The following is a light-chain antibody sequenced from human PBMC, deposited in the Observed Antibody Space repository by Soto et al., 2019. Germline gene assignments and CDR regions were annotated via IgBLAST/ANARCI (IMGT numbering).Light chain of an antibody. CDR1: SSDVGGSNL. J-gene: IGLJ1*01. CDR3: KSYAGSNTYV. V-gene: IGLV2-8*01. Sequence: QSALTQPASVSDSPGQSITISCTGTSSDVGGSNLVSWYQQHPGKPPKLIIYEVVQRPSGVPDRFSGSKSGNTASLTVSGLQAADEADYFCKSYAGSNTYVFGSGTKVTVL. CDR2: EVV.